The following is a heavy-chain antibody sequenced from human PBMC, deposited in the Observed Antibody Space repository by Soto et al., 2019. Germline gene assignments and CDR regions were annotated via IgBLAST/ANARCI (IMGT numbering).Heavy chain of an antibody. CDR3: ARGVYSSSSGVGY. D-gene: IGHD6-6*01. Sequence: LRLSCAASGFTFSSYSMNWVRQAPGKGLEWVSYISSSSSTIYYADSVKGRFTISRDNAKNSLYLQMNSLRDEDTAVYYCARGVYSSSSGVGYWGQGTLVTVSS. CDR2: ISSSSSTI. J-gene: IGHJ4*02. V-gene: IGHV3-48*02. CDR1: GFTFSSYS.